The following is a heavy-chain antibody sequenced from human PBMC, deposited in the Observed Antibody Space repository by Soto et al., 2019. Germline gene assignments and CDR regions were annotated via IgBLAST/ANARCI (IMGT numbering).Heavy chain of an antibody. V-gene: IGHV4-30-4*01. Sequence: TLSLTCTVSGGSISSGDYYWSWIRQPPGKGLEWIGYIYYSGSTYYNPSLKSRVTISVDTSRNQFSLKLSSVTAADTAVYYCARDGDNGGNSWFDPWGQGTLVTVSS. CDR1: GGSISSGDYY. D-gene: IGHD2-21*02. CDR3: ARDGDNGGNSWFDP. CDR2: IYYSGST. J-gene: IGHJ5*02.